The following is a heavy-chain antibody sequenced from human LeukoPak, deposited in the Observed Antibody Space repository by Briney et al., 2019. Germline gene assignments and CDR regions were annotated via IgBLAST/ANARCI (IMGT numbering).Heavy chain of an antibody. CDR1: GFTFSSYA. D-gene: IGHD3-3*01. CDR3: ARDPSYDFWSGYSGFTSDY. J-gene: IGHJ4*02. V-gene: IGHV3-23*01. CDR2: ISGSGGST. Sequence: GGSLRLSCAASGFTFSSYAMSWVRQAPGKGLEWVSAISGSGGSTYYADSVKGRFTISRDNSKNTLYLQMNSLRAEDTAVYYCARDPSYDFWSGYSGFTSDYWGQGTLVTVSS.